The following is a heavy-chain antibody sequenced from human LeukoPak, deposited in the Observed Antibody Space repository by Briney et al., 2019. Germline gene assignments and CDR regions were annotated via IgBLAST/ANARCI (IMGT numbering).Heavy chain of an antibody. J-gene: IGHJ4*02. V-gene: IGHV3-74*01. CDR3: ARVVGYCSSTSCYWDY. Sequence: GGSLRLSCAASGFTFSSYWMHWVRQTPGKGLVWVSRINSDGSSTSYADSVKGRFTISRDNAKNTLYLQMNSLRAEDTALYYCARVVGYCSSTSCYWDYWGQGTLVTVSS. CDR2: INSDGSST. CDR1: GFTFSSYW. D-gene: IGHD2-2*01.